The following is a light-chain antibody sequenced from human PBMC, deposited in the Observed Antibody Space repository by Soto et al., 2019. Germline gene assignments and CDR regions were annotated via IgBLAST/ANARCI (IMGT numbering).Light chain of an antibody. J-gene: IGKJ2*01. CDR1: QSVTSNK. CDR2: AAS. Sequence: ENVLTQSPVTLSLSPGERATLSCRASQSVTSNKVAWFQQKPGQAPRLLIRAASCRATGIPDRFSGSGSATDFTLTISRLEPEDFALYYCQQYGSPPPYTFGQWTKLEIK. V-gene: IGKV3-20*01. CDR3: QQYGSPPPYT.